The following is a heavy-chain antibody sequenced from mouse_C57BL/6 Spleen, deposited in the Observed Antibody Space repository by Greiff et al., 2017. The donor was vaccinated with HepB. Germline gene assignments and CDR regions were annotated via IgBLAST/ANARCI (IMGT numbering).Heavy chain of an antibody. J-gene: IGHJ4*01. CDR1: GYTFTSYW. Sequence: QVQLQQPGAELVKPGASVKLSCKASGYTFTSYWITWVKQRPGQGLEWIGDIYPGSGSTNYNEKFKSKATLTVDTSSSTAYMHLSTLTSEDSAVYYCERALDYAMDYWGQGTSVTVSS. V-gene: IGHV1-55*01. CDR2: IYPGSGST. D-gene: IGHD6-1*01. CDR3: ERALDYAMDY.